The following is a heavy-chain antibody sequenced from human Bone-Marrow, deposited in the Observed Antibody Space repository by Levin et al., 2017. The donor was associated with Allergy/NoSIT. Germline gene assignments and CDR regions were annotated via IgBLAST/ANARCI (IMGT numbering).Heavy chain of an antibody. CDR1: GFNFGNYG. D-gene: IGHD6-13*01. V-gene: IGHV3-23*01. J-gene: IGHJ4*02. CDR2: ISVSGSYM. Sequence: PGGSLRLSCAASGFNFGNYGMNWVRQAPGKGLEWLSVISVSGSYMYYADSVKGRFTISRDDSKRTVFLQMNSLRVDDTAVYYCARTPVASSFWPFFDYWGQGALVTVSS. CDR3: ARTPVASSFWPFFDY.